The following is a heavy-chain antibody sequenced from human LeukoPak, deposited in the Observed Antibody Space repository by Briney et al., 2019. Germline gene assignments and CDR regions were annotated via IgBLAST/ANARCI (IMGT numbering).Heavy chain of an antibody. CDR3: ARTYAAAGTVFSAGYYYMDV. CDR2: IYHSGST. V-gene: IGHV4-38-2*01. CDR1: GYSISSGYY. J-gene: IGHJ6*03. D-gene: IGHD6-13*01. Sequence: SETLSLACAVSGYSISSGYYWGWVRQPPGKGLEWIGSIYHSGSTYYNPSLKSRVTISVDTSKNQFSLKLSSVTAADTAVYYCARTYAAAGTVFSAGYYYMDVWGKGTTVTVSS.